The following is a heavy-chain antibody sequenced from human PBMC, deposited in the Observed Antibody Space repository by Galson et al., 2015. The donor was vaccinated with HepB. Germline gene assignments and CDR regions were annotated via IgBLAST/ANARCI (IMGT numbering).Heavy chain of an antibody. D-gene: IGHD4-17*01. Sequence: SLRLSCAASGFTFKTNGMHWVRQAPGKGLEWVAVISHDGSNKYFADSVKGRFTISRDNSKNTLYLQMNSLRTEDTAVYYCAKEHGDYYYYGMDAWGQGTAVTVSS. V-gene: IGHV3-30*18. CDR3: AKEHGDYYYYGMDA. CDR2: ISHDGSNK. J-gene: IGHJ6*02. CDR1: GFTFKTNG.